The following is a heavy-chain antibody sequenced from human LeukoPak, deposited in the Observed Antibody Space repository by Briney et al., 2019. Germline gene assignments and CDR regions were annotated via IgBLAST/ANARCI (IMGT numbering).Heavy chain of an antibody. CDR3: ARDRIDY. CDR2: ISWNSGSI. CDR1: GFTLDDYA. J-gene: IGHJ4*02. V-gene: IGHV3-9*01. Sequence: PGGSLRLSCAASGFTLDDYAMHWVRQAPGKGLEWVSRISWNSGSIGYADSLKGRFTISRDNAKNSLYLQMNSLRAEDTAVYYCARDRIDYWGQGTLVTVSS.